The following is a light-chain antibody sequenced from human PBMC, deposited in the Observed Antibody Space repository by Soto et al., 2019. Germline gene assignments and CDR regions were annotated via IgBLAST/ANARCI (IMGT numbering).Light chain of an antibody. J-gene: IGKJ1*01. Sequence: EIVMTQSPATLSVSPGERATLSCRASQSVSSNLAWYQQKPGQAPRLLIYGASTRATGIPARFSGSGSGTELTLTISSLQSEDFAVYYRQQYNNWPRTFGQGTKV. CDR2: GAS. CDR3: QQYNNWPRT. V-gene: IGKV3-15*01. CDR1: QSVSSN.